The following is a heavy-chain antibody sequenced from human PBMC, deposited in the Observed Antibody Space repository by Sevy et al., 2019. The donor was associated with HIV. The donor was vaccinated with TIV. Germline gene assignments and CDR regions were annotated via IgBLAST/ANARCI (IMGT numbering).Heavy chain of an antibody. D-gene: IGHD2-8*01. Sequence: GGSLRLSCAASGFTFSKYSMSWVRQPPGKGRGWVSNLSFGCGEINYADSVKGRFTISRDNSKSSVYLQMNNLRPEDTAVYYCAREGCTKPHDYWGQGTLVTVSS. V-gene: IGHV3-23*01. CDR1: GFTFSKYS. J-gene: IGHJ4*02. CDR2: LSFGCGEI. CDR3: AREGCTKPHDY.